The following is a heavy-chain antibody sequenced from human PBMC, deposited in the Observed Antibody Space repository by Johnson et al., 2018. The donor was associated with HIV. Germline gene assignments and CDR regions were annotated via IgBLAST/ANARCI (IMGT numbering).Heavy chain of an antibody. CDR2: IYSGGST. V-gene: IGHV3-66*01. CDR3: ARDVGAFDI. CDR1: GFTVSSNY. Sequence: VQLVESGGGLVQPGGSLRLSCTASGFTVSSNYMSWVRQAPGKGLEWLSVIYSGGSTYYEDSVKGRFTISRDNSKNTLYRQMDSLRADDTAVYYCARDVGAFDIWGQGTMVTVSS. J-gene: IGHJ3*02.